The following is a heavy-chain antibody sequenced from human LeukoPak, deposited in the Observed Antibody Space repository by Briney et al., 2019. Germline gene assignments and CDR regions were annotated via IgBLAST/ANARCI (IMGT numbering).Heavy chain of an antibody. J-gene: IGHJ3*02. CDR2: IIPILGIA. D-gene: IGHD3-3*01. Sequence: ASVKVSCKASGGTFSSYAISWVRQAPGQGLEWMGRIIPILGIANYAQKFQGRVTITADKSTSTAYMELSSLRSEDTAVYYCARGLVFWSGYYNQAVYPFDIWGQGTMVTVSS. CDR3: ARGLVFWSGYYNQAVYPFDI. CDR1: GGTFSSYA. V-gene: IGHV1-69*04.